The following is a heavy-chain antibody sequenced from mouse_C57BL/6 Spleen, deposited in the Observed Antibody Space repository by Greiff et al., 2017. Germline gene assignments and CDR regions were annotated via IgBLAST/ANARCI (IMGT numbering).Heavy chain of an antibody. J-gene: IGHJ3*01. V-gene: IGHV1-18*01. D-gene: IGHD3-2*02. CDR2: IIPNNGGT. CDR1: GYTFTDYN. CDR3: AREGQLRLRFAY. Sequence: EVQLQQSGPELVKPGASVKIPCKASGYTFTDYNMAWVKQSHGKSLEWIGDIIPNNGGTIYNQKFKGKATLTVDKSSSTAYMELRSLTSEDTAVYYCAREGQLRLRFAYWGQGTLVTVSA.